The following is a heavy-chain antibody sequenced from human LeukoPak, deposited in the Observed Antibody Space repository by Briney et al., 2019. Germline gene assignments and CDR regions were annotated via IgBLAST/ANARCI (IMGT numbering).Heavy chain of an antibody. J-gene: IGHJ4*02. CDR2: VSGSGGIT. V-gene: IGHV3-23*01. CDR1: GFTFSNYA. Sequence: GGSLRLSCAASGFTFSNYAMSWVRQSPRKGLEWVSAVSGSGGITYYADSVRGRFTVSRDNSQITLYLQMNSLGAEDTAVYYCASPKCSGGSCSIFDYWGQGTLVTVSS. D-gene: IGHD2-15*01. CDR3: ASPKCSGGSCSIFDY.